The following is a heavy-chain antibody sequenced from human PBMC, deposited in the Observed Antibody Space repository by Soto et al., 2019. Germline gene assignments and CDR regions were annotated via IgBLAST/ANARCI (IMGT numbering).Heavy chain of an antibody. CDR3: TTDEGPPAHYYYYYYMDV. Sequence: EVQLVESGGGLVKPGGSLRLSCAASGFTFSNAWMSWVRQAPGKGLEWVGRIKSKTDGGTTDYAAPVKGRFTISRDDSKNTLYLQMNSLKTEETAVYYCTTDEGPPAHYYYYYYMDVWGKGTTVTVSS. CDR1: GFTFSNAW. V-gene: IGHV3-15*01. CDR2: IKSKTDGGTT. D-gene: IGHD6-25*01. J-gene: IGHJ6*03.